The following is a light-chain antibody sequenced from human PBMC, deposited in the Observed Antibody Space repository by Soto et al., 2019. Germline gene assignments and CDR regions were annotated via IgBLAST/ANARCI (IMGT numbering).Light chain of an antibody. CDR3: QQSNSFPLT. CDR2: IAS. J-gene: IGKJ4*01. Sequence: IQMTQSPSSVSASVGDRVTITCRESQGIRSWLTSYPQKPVKAPKVLIYIASTLQSGVPSRFSSSISGTEFSLTISSLQPQEFATFYCQQSNSFPLTFGGGTKVDIK. V-gene: IGKV1-12*01. CDR1: QGIRSW.